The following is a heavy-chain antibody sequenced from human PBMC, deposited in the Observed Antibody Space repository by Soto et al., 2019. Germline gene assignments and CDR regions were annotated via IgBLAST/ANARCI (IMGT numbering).Heavy chain of an antibody. V-gene: IGHV1-2*02. CDR1: GYTFTGYY. CDR3: ARVPWDILTGYYPKSKLGFDP. J-gene: IGHJ5*02. Sequence: ASVKVSCKASGYTFTGYYMHWVRQSPGQGLEWMGWINPNSGGTNYAQKFQGRVTMTRDTSISTAYMELSRLRSDDTAVYYCARVPWDILTGYYPKSKLGFDPWGQGTLVTVSS. D-gene: IGHD3-9*01. CDR2: INPNSGGT.